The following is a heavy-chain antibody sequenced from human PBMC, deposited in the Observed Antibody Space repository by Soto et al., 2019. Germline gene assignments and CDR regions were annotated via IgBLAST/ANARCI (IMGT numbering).Heavy chain of an antibody. Sequence: QVQLVQSGAEVKKPGSSVKVSCKASGGTFSSYAISWVRQAPGQGLEWMGGIIPIFGTANYAQKFQGRVTSSADEATSTACMELSSRRSEDTAVYYGARGDSPGDAEYFQHWGQGTLVTVSS. V-gene: IGHV1-69*12. D-gene: IGHD3-10*01. CDR3: ARGDSPGDAEYFQH. CDR1: GGTFSSYA. J-gene: IGHJ1*01. CDR2: IIPIFGTA.